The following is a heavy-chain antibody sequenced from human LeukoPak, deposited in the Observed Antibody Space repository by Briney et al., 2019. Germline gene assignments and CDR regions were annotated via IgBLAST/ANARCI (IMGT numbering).Heavy chain of an antibody. V-gene: IGHV1-2*02. CDR1: GYTFTGYY. Sequence: GASVKVSCKASGYTFTGYYMHWVRQAPGQGLEWMGWINSNSGGTNYAQKFQGRVTMTRDTSISTAYMELSRLRSDDTAVYYCARDNRGGSGYDFDYWGQGTLVTVSS. D-gene: IGHD5-12*01. J-gene: IGHJ4*02. CDR3: ARDNRGGSGYDFDY. CDR2: INSNSGGT.